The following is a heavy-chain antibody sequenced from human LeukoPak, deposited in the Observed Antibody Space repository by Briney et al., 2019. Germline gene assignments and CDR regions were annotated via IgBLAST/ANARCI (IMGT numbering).Heavy chain of an antibody. CDR3: ARDPSLAVAGFFDY. CDR1: GFTFSSYE. J-gene: IGHJ4*02. Sequence: GGSLRLSCAASGFTFSSYEMNWVRQAPGKGLEWVSYISSSGSTIYYADSVKGRFTISRDNAKDSLYLQMNSLRAEDTAVYYCARDPSLAVAGFFDYWGQGTLVTVSS. V-gene: IGHV3-48*03. D-gene: IGHD6-19*01. CDR2: ISSSGSTI.